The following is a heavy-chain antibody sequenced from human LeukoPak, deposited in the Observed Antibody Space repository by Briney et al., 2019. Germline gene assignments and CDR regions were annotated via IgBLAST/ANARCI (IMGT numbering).Heavy chain of an antibody. CDR1: GGTFSSYA. CDR3: AAALRRFRPLGEPTSYYYYYGMDV. Sequence: ASVTVSCKASGGTFSSYAISWVRQAPGQGLEWMGRIIPILGIANYAHKFQGRVTITADKSTSTAYMELSSLRSEDTAVYYCAAALRRFRPLGEPTSYYYYYGMDVWGQGTTVTVSS. V-gene: IGHV1-69*04. D-gene: IGHD3-3*01. J-gene: IGHJ6*02. CDR2: IIPILGIA.